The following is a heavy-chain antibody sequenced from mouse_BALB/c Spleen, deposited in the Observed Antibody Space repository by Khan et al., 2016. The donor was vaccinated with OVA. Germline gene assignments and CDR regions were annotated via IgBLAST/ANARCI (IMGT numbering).Heavy chain of an antibody. CDR1: GDSTTSGY. D-gene: IGHD2-14*01. Sequence: EVQLQESGPSLVKPSQTLSLTCSVTGDSTTSGYWSWIRKFPGNKLEYMGYMIYTGYTDYNPSLNSRIAITRHTSKNQYYLQLNSVTAEDTATYYCARSTYRYAFAYWGQGTLVTVSA. V-gene: IGHV3-8*02. CDR2: MIYTGYT. CDR3: ARSTYRYAFAY. J-gene: IGHJ3*01.